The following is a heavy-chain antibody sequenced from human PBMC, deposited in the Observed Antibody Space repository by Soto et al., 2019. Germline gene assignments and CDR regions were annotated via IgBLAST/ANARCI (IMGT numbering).Heavy chain of an antibody. Sequence: SVKVSCKASGFTFTSTAMHWVRQARGQRLEWIGWIVVGSGNTNYAQKFQERVTITRDMSTSTAYMELSSLRSEDTAVYYCAASILTGLGANYGMDVWGQGTTVTVSS. J-gene: IGHJ6*02. CDR1: GFTFTSTA. V-gene: IGHV1-58*02. CDR3: AASILTGLGANYGMDV. D-gene: IGHD3-9*01. CDR2: IVVGSGNT.